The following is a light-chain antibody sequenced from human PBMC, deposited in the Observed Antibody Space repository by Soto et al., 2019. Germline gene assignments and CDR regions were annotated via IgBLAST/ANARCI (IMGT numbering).Light chain of an antibody. CDR1: QSVLYSSDSKNY. Sequence: DIVMTQSPDSLTVSLGERATINCKSSQSVLYSSDSKNYLAWYQQKPGQSPRLLIYWASTRESGVPERFSGSGSGTDFALTISSLQAEDVAVYYCQQYYNPPLTFGPGTRVDI. CDR2: WAS. V-gene: IGKV4-1*01. CDR3: QQYYNPPLT. J-gene: IGKJ3*01.